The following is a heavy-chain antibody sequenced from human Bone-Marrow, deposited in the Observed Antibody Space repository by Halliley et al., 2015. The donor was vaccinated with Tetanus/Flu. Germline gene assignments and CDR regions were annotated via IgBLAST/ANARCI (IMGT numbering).Heavy chain of an antibody. CDR1: GGSVDTGKYY. CDR2: IYYTGTT. Sequence: TLSLTCAVSGGSVDTGKYYWHWIRQSPGKGLEWIGHIYYTGTTNYNPSLRGRVTISLDTSRQQFSLQVTSVTAADTAVYYCAGRHTGFSVYNWFDPWGQGTPVTVSS. V-gene: IGHV4-61*01. D-gene: IGHD7-27*01. CDR3: AGRHTGFSVYNWFDP. J-gene: IGHJ5*02.